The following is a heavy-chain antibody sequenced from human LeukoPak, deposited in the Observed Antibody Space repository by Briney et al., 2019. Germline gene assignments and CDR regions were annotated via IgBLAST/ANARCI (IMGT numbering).Heavy chain of an antibody. V-gene: IGHV3-30*02. CDR3: AKGFSGYDITLDY. J-gene: IGHJ4*02. D-gene: IGHD5-12*01. CDR2: IGYDGSNSVK. Sequence: GGSLRLSCAASGFTFSNYGMFWVRQAPGKGLEWVAFIGYDGSNSVKDYTDSVKGRFTISRDNSKNTLYLQMNSLRAEDAAVYYCAKGFSGYDITLDYWGQGALVTVSS. CDR1: GFTFSNYG.